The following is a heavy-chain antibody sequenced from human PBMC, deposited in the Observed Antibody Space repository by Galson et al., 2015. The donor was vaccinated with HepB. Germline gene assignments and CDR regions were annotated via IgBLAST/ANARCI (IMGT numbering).Heavy chain of an antibody. V-gene: IGHV3-30-3*01. D-gene: IGHD6-19*01. CDR2: ISYDGSNK. CDR3: ARGGPDSSGWIYYYYGMDV. Sequence: SLRLSCAASGFTFSSYAMHWVRQAPGKGLEWVAVISYDGSNKYYADSVKGRFTISRDNSKNTLYLQMNSLRAEDTAVYYCARGGPDSSGWIYYYYGMDVWGQGTTVTVSS. J-gene: IGHJ6*02. CDR1: GFTFSSYA.